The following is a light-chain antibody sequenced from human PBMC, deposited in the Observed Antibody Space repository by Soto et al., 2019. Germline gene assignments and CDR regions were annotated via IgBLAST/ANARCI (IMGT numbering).Light chain of an antibody. CDR1: QSISNR. CDR3: QHYCGMWT. CDR2: DAS. V-gene: IGKV1-5*01. J-gene: IGKJ1*01. Sequence: DIQMTQSPSTLSASVGDRVTITCRASQSISNRLAWYQQKPGKAPKVLIYDASSLESGVPSRFSGSGSGTEFILTISSLQPADFASDCGQHYCGMWTFGQGTKVEMK.